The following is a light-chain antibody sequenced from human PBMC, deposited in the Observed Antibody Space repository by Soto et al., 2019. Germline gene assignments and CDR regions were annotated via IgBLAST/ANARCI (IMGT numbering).Light chain of an antibody. CDR1: QSVSSN. CDR2: GAS. CDR3: QKQNPCPGT. J-gene: IGKJ3*01. V-gene: IGKV3-15*01. Sequence: IVMTQSPATLSVSPGERATLSCRASQSVSSNLAWYQQKPGQAPRLLIYGASTRATGIPARFSGSGSGTEFTLTISTLQSEDFRVYCRQKQNPCPGTFGPGTRVDIK.